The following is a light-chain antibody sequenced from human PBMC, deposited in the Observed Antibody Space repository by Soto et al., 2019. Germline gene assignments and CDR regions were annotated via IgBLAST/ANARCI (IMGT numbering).Light chain of an antibody. CDR1: QSVGFSY. V-gene: IGKV3-20*01. CDR3: QQYGTSTYT. Sequence: EIVFTQSPGSLSLSPGERATLSCRASQSVGFSYLAWYQQKPGQAPRLLIYDASNRATGIPARFSGSGSGTDCTLAISRLEPEDVAVDYCQQYGTSTYTFGQGTKVDIK. CDR2: DAS. J-gene: IGKJ2*01.